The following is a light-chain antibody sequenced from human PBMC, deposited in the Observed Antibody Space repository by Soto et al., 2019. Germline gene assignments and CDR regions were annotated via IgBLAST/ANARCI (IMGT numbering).Light chain of an antibody. CDR3: ASWDDSLNGPV. V-gene: IGLV1-44*01. CDR2: SDN. CDR1: SSNIVSYS. Sequence: QSVLTQPPSASGTPGQRVTMYCSGSSSNIVSYSVSWYLHLPGTAPKLLLSSDNQRPSGVPDRFSGSKSGTSASLAISGLQSEDEADYYCASWDDSLNGPVFGGGTKLTVL. J-gene: IGLJ3*02.